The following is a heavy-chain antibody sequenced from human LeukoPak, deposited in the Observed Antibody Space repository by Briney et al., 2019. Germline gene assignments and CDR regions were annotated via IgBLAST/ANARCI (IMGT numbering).Heavy chain of an antibody. CDR3: ARGSTYYYGSGSYFNRPEAPFDY. V-gene: IGHV3-11*01. CDR2: ISSSGSTI. J-gene: IGHJ4*02. CDR1: GFTFSDYY. Sequence: PGGSLRLSCAASGFTFSDYYMSWIRQAPGKGLEWVSYISSSGSTIYYADSVKGRFTISRDNAKNSLYLQMNSLRAEDTAVYYCARGSTYYYGSGSYFNRPEAPFDYWGQGTLVTVSS. D-gene: IGHD3-10*01.